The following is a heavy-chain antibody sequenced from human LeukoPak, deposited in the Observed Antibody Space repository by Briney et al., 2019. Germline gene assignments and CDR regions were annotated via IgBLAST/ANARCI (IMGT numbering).Heavy chain of an antibody. V-gene: IGHV3-15*01. D-gene: IGHD6-13*01. CDR3: STVGSSYPY. Sequence: GGSLRLSCAASGFTINNAWMSWVRQAPGKGLEGVGRIKSKADGWTTDYAVHVTGRFSISRDDSKRTLYLKMSSLKTEDTAVYYCSTVGSSYPYWGQGTLVTVSS. CDR2: IKSKADGWTT. CDR1: GFTINNAW. J-gene: IGHJ4*02.